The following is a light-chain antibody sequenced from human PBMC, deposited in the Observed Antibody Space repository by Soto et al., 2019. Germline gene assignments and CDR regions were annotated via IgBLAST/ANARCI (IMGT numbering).Light chain of an antibody. CDR3: QQYNSYSLLT. Sequence: DIPMTQSPSTLSASVGDRVTITCRASQSISRWVAWYQQKPGKAPKVLIYKTSSVKSGVPSRFSGSGSGTEFPHAISSLELGDCATYYCQQYNSYSLLTFGGGTKVEIK. V-gene: IGKV1-5*03. CDR1: QSISRW. CDR2: KTS. J-gene: IGKJ4*01.